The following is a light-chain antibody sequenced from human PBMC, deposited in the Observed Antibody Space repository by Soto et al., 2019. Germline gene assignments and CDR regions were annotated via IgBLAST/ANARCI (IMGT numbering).Light chain of an antibody. CDR2: GAS. CDR3: QQYNNWWT. V-gene: IGKV3-15*01. CDR1: QSVSSN. Sequence: ERVMTQSPATLSVSPGERATLSCRASQSVSSNLAWYQKKPGQAPRLLIYGASTRATGIPTRFSGSGSGTEFTLTISSLQSEDFAVYYCQQYNNWWTF. J-gene: IGKJ1*01.